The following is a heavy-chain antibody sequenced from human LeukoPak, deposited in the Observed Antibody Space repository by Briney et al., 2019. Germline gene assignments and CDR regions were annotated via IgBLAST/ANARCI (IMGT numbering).Heavy chain of an antibody. CDR3: ARVDTSMVAFDY. V-gene: IGHV4-4*02. D-gene: IGHD5-18*01. CDR2: IHHGGSS. CDR1: ADSISSSKW. Sequence: SETLSLTCAVSADSISSSKWWSWVRQAPGKGLEWIGEIHHGGSSNYNPSLKSRVTISIDKSKNQLSLKMSSVTAADTAVYYCARVDTSMVAFDYWGQGTLVTVSS. J-gene: IGHJ4*02.